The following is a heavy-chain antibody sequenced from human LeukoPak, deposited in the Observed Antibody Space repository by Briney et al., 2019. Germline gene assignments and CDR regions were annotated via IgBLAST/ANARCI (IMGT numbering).Heavy chain of an antibody. V-gene: IGHV1-2*04. CDR1: GYTFTGYY. J-gene: IGHJ5*02. Sequence: ASVKVSCKASGYTFTGYYMHWVRQAPGQGLEWMGWINPNSGGTNYAQKFQGWVTMTRDTSISTAYMELSRLRSDDTAVYYCARDRGQYSSGWYHDNWFDPWGQGTLVTVSS. CDR3: ARDRGQYSSGWYHDNWFDP. CDR2: INPNSGGT. D-gene: IGHD6-19*01.